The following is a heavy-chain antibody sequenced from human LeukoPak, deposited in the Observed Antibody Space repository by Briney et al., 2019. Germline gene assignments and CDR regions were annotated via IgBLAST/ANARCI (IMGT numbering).Heavy chain of an antibody. CDR2: ISSDGSST. J-gene: IGHJ4*02. V-gene: IGHV3-74*01. CDR1: GFTFSSYW. D-gene: IGHD1-26*01. Sequence: PGGSLRLSCAASGFTFSSYWMHWVRQAPGKGLVWVSRISSDGSSTTYADSVEGRFTISRDNAKNTLYLQMNSLRAEDTAVYYCARGYSGSYRVDYWGQGTLVTVSS. CDR3: ARGYSGSYRVDY.